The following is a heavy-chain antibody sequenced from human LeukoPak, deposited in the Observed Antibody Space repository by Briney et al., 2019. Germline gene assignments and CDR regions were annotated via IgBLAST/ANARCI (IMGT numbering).Heavy chain of an antibody. J-gene: IGHJ4*02. D-gene: IGHD5-18*01. CDR3: ATSYSYGSFDY. CDR1: GGSISSYY. Sequence: SETLSLTCTVSGGSISSYYWSWIRQPPGKGLEWIGYIYYSGSTNYSPSLKSRVTISVDTSKNQFSLKLSSVTAADTAVYYCATSYSYGSFDYWGQGTLVTVSS. V-gene: IGHV4-59*01. CDR2: IYYSGST.